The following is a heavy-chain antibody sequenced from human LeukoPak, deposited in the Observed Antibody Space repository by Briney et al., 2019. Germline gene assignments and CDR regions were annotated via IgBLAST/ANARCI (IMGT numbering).Heavy chain of an antibody. Sequence: PSETLSLTCAVYGGSLGRYNWSWIRQPPGKGLEWIGSIYYSGSTYYNPSLKSRVTISVDTSKNQFSLNLSSVTAADTAVYFCARDEGSSYPFDYWGQGTLVTVSS. J-gene: IGHJ4*02. CDR1: GGSLGRYN. CDR2: IYYSGST. D-gene: IGHD2-2*01. V-gene: IGHV4-39*07. CDR3: ARDEGSSYPFDY.